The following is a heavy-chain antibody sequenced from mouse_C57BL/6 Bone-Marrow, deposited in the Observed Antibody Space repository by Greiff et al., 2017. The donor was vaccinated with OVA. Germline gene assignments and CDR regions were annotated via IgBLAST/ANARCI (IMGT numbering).Heavy chain of an antibody. D-gene: IGHD2-3*01. CDR2: ISSGSSTI. CDR3: ARPSDGFYWYFDV. V-gene: IGHV5-17*01. J-gene: IGHJ1*03. CDR1: GFTFSDYG. Sequence: EVKLMESGGGLVKPGGSLKLSCAASGFTFSDYGMHWVRQAPEKGLEWVAYISSGSSTIYYADTVKGRFTISRDNAKNTLFLQMTSLRSEDTAMYYCARPSDGFYWYFDVWGTGTTVTVSS.